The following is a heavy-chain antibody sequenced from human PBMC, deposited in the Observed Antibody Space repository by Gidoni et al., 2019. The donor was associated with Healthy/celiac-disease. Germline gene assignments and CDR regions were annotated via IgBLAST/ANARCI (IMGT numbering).Heavy chain of an antibody. CDR2: ISSSSSYI. CDR3: ARGVSGVAPPEPFDY. D-gene: IGHD3-3*01. Sequence: EVQLVESGGGLVKPGGSLRLPCAAAGFPFSSYSMNWVRQAPGKGLEGVSSISSSSSYIYYADSVKGRFTISRDNAKNSLYLQMNSLRAEDTAVYYCARGVSGVAPPEPFDYWGQGTLVTVSS. CDR1: GFPFSSYS. J-gene: IGHJ4*02. V-gene: IGHV3-21*01.